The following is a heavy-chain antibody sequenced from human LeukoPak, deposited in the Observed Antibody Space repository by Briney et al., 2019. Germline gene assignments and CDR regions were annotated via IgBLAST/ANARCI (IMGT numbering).Heavy chain of an antibody. CDR1: EFTVTSYY. CDR2: IWYDGSKQ. CDR3: ARDRGARYYDY. Sequence: GGSLRLPCAASEFTVTSYYMTWVRQAPGKGLEWVAIIWYDGSKQYYADSVKGRFTISRDNSKDTLYLQMNSLRDEDTAVYYCARDRGARYYDYWGQGTQVSVSS. V-gene: IGHV3-33*01. J-gene: IGHJ4*02. D-gene: IGHD3-10*01.